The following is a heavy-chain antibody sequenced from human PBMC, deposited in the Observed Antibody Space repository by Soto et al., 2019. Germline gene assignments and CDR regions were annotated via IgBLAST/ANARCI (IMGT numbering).Heavy chain of an antibody. J-gene: IGHJ4*02. D-gene: IGHD6-13*01. V-gene: IGHV1-2*04. CDR2: INPNSGGT. CDR3: ARTMDYSSSWSDLGY. CDR1: GYTFTGYY. Sequence: ASVKVSCKASGYTFTGYYMHWVRQAPGQGLEWMGWINPNSGGTNYAQKFQGWVTMTRDTSISTAYMELSRLRPDDTAVYYCARTMDYSSSWSDLGYWGQGTLVTVSS.